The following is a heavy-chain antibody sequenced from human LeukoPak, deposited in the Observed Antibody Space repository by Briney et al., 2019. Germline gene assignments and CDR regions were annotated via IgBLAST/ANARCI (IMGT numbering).Heavy chain of an antibody. Sequence: ASVKVSCKASGYTFTSYGISWVRQAPGQGLEWMGWISAYNGNTNYAQKLQGRVTMTTDTPTSTAYMELRSLRSDDTAVYYCARDLQVRGAPISDPWGQGTLVTVSS. CDR1: GYTFTSYG. D-gene: IGHD3-10*01. CDR2: ISAYNGNT. V-gene: IGHV1-18*01. J-gene: IGHJ5*02. CDR3: ARDLQVRGAPISDP.